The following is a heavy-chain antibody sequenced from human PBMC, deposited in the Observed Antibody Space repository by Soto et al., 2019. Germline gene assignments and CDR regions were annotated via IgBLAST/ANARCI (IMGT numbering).Heavy chain of an antibody. CDR2: IYYSGST. J-gene: IGHJ1*01. CDR1: GGSASSGSYY. Sequence: PSETLSLTCTVSGGSASSGSYYWSWIRQPPGKGLEWIGYIYYSGSTNYNPSLKSRVTISVDTSKNQFSLKLNSVTAEDTAFYYCVKDESINWYSGHFRHWGQGTLVTVSS. V-gene: IGHV4-61*01. D-gene: IGHD6-13*01. CDR3: VKDESINWYSGHFRH.